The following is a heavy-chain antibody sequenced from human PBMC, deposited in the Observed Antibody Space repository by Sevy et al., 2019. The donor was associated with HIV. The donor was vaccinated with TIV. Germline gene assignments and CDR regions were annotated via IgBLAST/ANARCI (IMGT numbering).Heavy chain of an antibody. CDR3: ASRGYGDPKADYGMDV. V-gene: IGHV1-69*13. CDR2: IIPIFGTA. Sequence: ASVKVSCRASGGTFSNHAIGWVRQAPGQGLEWMGRIIPIFGTANYAQKFQGRVTITADESTSTAYMELSSLRSDDTAVYYCASRGYGDPKADYGMDVWGQGTTVTVSS. J-gene: IGHJ6*02. CDR1: GGTFSNHA. D-gene: IGHD4-17*01.